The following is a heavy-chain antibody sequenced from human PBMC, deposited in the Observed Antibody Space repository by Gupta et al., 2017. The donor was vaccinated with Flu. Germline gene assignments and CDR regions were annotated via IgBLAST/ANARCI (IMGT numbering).Heavy chain of an antibody. J-gene: IGHJ4*02. Sequence: ADSVKGRFAISRDDARDSVFLQMNSLREEDTALYYCARDHNWAFYFWGQGALVTVSS. CDR3: ARDHNWAFYF. D-gene: IGHD1-20*01. V-gene: IGHV3-48*02.